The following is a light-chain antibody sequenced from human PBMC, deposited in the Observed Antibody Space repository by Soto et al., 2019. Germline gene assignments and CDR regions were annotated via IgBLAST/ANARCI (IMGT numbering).Light chain of an antibody. V-gene: IGLV1-44*01. CDR2: SSI. Sequence: QCVLTQPPSAFGTPGQRVTISCSRSSSNIGSNTVNWYQKFAGTAPKLLIYSSILRPSGVPDRFSGSKSGTSASLAISGLQSEDEADYYCTAWDDSLNGVLFGGGTKLTV. CDR1: SSNIGSNT. J-gene: IGLJ2*01. CDR3: TAWDDSLNGVL.